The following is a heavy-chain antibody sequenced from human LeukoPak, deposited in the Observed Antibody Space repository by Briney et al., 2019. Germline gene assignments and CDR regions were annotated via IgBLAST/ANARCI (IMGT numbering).Heavy chain of an antibody. D-gene: IGHD3-3*01. CDR1: GVTFSRDT. CDR3: ARAYDHFWSAYYRDYGMDV. V-gene: IGHV3-21*01. Sequence: GGSLRLSCVASGVTFSRDTLSWVRQGLGEGLEWVSSISSSSSHIYYADSVKGRFTISRDNARNSVYLQTNSLRAEDTAVYYCARAYDHFWSAYYRDYGMDVWGQGTAVTVS. CDR2: ISSSSSHI. J-gene: IGHJ6*02.